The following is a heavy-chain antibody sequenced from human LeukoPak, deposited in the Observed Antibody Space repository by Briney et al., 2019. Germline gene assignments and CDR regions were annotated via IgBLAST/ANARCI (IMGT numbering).Heavy chain of an antibody. CDR3: ARGGNHFYDSSGYPGIFDY. CDR2: ISSSSSYI. J-gene: IGHJ4*02. CDR1: GFTFSTYS. D-gene: IGHD3-22*01. Sequence: PGGSLRLSCAASGFTFSTYSINWVRQAPGKGLEWVSSISSSSSYIYYADSVKGRFTISRDNAKNSLFLQVNSLRAEDTAFYYCARGGNHFYDSSGYPGIFDYWGQGTLVTVSS. V-gene: IGHV3-21*04.